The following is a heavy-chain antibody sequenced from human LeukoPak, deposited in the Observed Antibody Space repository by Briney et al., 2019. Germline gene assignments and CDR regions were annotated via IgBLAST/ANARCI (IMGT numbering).Heavy chain of an antibody. CDR1: GFNFSSYA. CDR3: AKAGGVWGTFDY. J-gene: IGHJ4*02. Sequence: GGSLGLSCAASGFNFSSYAMSRVRQAPGKGLEWVSAISGSGGSTSYADSVKGRFTISRDNSTNTLYLQMNSLRAEDTAVYYCAKAGGVWGTFDYWGQGTLVTVSS. CDR2: ISGSGGST. V-gene: IGHV3-23*01. D-gene: IGHD2-21*01.